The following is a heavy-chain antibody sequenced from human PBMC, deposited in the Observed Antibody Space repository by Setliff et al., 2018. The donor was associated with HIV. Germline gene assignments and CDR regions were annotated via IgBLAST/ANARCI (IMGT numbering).Heavy chain of an antibody. CDR1: GFTFSSYA. Sequence: GGSLRLSCAASGFTFSSYAMHWVHQAPGKGLEWVAVISYDGSNKYYAGSVKGRFTISRDNSKNTLYLQMNSLRAEDTAVYYCARTEEWWRPFDYWGQGTLVTVSS. D-gene: IGHD2-8*01. CDR3: ARTEEWWRPFDY. CDR2: ISYDGSNK. J-gene: IGHJ4*02. V-gene: IGHV3-30*04.